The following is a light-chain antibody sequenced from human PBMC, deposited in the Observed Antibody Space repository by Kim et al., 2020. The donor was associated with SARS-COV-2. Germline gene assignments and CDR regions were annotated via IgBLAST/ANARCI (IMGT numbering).Light chain of an antibody. CDR1: QGISSW. CDR2: AAS. V-gene: IGKV1-12*01. CDR3: QQANSFPYT. Sequence: DIQMTQSPSSVSASVGDRVTITCRVSQGISSWLVWYQQKPGKAPKLLIYAASSLQSGVPSRFSGSGSGTDFTLTISSLQPDDFATYYCQQANSFPYTFGQGTKLEIK. J-gene: IGKJ2*01.